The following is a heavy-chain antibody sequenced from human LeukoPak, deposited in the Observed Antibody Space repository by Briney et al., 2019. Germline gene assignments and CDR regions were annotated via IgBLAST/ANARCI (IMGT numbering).Heavy chain of an antibody. CDR2: IRSGATTI. J-gene: IGHJ4*02. D-gene: IGHD1-1*01. V-gene: IGHV3-11*01. CDR1: GFSFSDYY. CDR3: ATINFRPY. Sequence: GSLTLSCEASGFSFSDYYMSWIRQPPGKGLEWIAYIRSGATTIYYADSVKGRFTISRDDAKNSLFLQMNSLRAEDTAIYYCATINFRPYWGQGTLVTVSS.